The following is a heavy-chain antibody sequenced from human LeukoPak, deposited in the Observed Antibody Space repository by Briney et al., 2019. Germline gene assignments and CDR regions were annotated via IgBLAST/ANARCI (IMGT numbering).Heavy chain of an antibody. Sequence: ASVKVSCKASGYTFTSYGISWVRQAPGQGLEWMGWISAYNGNTNYAQKLQGRVTITADKSTSTAYMELSSLRSEDTAVYYCARIGLAGTYENWFDPWGQGTLVTVSS. V-gene: IGHV1-18*01. CDR1: GYTFTSYG. J-gene: IGHJ5*02. CDR3: ARIGLAGTYENWFDP. CDR2: ISAYNGNT. D-gene: IGHD6-13*01.